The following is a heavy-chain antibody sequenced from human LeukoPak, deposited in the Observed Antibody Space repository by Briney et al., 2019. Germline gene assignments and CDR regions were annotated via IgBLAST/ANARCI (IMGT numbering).Heavy chain of an antibody. CDR1: GYTFTSYD. CDR2: INPSGGST. Sequence: ASVKVSCEASGYTFTSYDINWVRQAPGQGLEWMGIINPSGGSTSYVQKFQGRVTMTRDMSTSTVYMELSSLRSVDTAVYYCARAFPRDDLDYWGQGTLVTVSS. CDR3: ARAFPRDDLDY. J-gene: IGHJ4*02. V-gene: IGHV1-46*01.